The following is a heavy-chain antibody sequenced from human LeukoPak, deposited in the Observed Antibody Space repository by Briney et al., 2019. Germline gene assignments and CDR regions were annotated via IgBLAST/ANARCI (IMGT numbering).Heavy chain of an antibody. CDR1: GYTFSSYG. D-gene: IGHD3-22*01. CDR3: ARDRNPYYDGSGYGYC. J-gene: IGHJ4*02. V-gene: IGHV1-18*01. CDR2: ISAYNGKT. Sequence: ASVKVSCKASGYTFSSYGISWVRQAPGQGLEWMAWISAYNGKTNFARKFRGRVTTTTDTSTSTAYMELRSLRSDDTAIYYCARDRNPYYDGSGYGYCWGLGTLVTVSS.